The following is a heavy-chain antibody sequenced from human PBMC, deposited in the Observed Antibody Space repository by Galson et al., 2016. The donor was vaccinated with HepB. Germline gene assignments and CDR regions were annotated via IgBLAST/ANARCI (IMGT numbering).Heavy chain of an antibody. CDR2: ISAYSGNP. D-gene: IGHD2-2*01. J-gene: IGHJ5*02. CDR1: GYSFTNYG. Sequence: SVKVSCKASGYSFTNYGISWVRQAPGQGLEWMGWISAYSGNPHYAQRVQGRVTMTTDTSTSTAYMELRSLRSEDTAVYYCARVAVPADVNWFDPWGQGTLVTVSS. V-gene: IGHV1-18*04. CDR3: ARVAVPADVNWFDP.